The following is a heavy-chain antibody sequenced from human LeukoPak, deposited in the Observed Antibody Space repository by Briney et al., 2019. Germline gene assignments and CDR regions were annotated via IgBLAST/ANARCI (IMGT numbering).Heavy chain of an antibody. V-gene: IGHV4-34*01. D-gene: IGHD3-16*01. Sequence: SETLSLTCAVSGGSFSGYYWSWIRQPPGKGLEWIGEINHSGSTNYNPSLKSRVTISVDTSKNQFSLKLSSVTAADTAVYYCARGFVMITFGGVILSNWFDPWGQGTLVTVSS. CDR2: INHSGST. J-gene: IGHJ5*02. CDR1: GGSFSGYY. CDR3: ARGFVMITFGGVILSNWFDP.